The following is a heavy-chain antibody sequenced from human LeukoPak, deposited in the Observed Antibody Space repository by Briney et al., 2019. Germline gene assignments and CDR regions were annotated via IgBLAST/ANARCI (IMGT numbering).Heavy chain of an antibody. V-gene: IGHV3-30*18. D-gene: IGHD2-8*01. CDR3: ANGYCTNGVCYPYYYYCMDV. J-gene: IGHJ6*03. CDR1: GFIFDTHD. CDR2: ISYDGSNK. Sequence: GGSLRLSCGASGFIFDTHDMHWVRQAPGKGLEWVAVISYDGSNKYYADSVKGRFTISRDNSKNTLYLQMNSLRAEDTAVYYCANGYCTNGVCYPYYYYCMDVWGKGTTVTVSS.